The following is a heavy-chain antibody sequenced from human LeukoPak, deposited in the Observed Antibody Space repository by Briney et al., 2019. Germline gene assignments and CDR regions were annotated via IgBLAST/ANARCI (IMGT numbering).Heavy chain of an antibody. V-gene: IGHV4-39*07. CDR3: ARANPDLGWFDP. CDR2: IYYSGST. CDR1: GGSISSSSCY. J-gene: IGHJ5*02. Sequence: SETLSLTCTVSGGSISSSSCYWGWVRQPPGKGLEWIGSIYYSGSTYYNPSLKSRVTISVDTSKNQFSLQLNSVTPEDTAVYYCARANPDLGWFDPWGQGTLVTVSS. D-gene: IGHD1-14*01.